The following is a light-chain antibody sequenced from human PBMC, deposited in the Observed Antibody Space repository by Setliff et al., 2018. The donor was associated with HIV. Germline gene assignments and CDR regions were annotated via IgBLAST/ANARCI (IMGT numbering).Light chain of an antibody. Sequence: QSALTQAASVSGSPGQSITMSCTGTSRDVGGGSNYVSWFQQHPGKAPKLIIFDVNKRPSGVSDRFSASKSGNTASPTISGLQADDEADYYCCSFTSSNTYVFGTGTKVTVL. CDR2: DVN. CDR1: SRDVGGGSNY. J-gene: IGLJ1*01. V-gene: IGLV2-14*03. CDR3: CSFTSSNTYV.